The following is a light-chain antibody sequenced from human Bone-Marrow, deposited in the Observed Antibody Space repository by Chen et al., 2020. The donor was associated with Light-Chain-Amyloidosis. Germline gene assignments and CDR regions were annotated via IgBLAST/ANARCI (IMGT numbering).Light chain of an antibody. CDR2: EVT. CDR1: SSDVGADNH. Sequence: QSALTQPASVPGSPGKSITISCSGTSSDVGADNHVSWYQQHPDKAPKLMIYEVTNRPSWVPDRFSGSKSDNTASLTISGLQTEDEADYFCSSYTITNTLVFGSGTRVTVL. J-gene: IGLJ1*01. V-gene: IGLV2-14*01. CDR3: SSYTITNTLV.